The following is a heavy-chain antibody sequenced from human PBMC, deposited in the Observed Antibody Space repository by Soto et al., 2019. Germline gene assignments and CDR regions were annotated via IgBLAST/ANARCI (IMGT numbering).Heavy chain of an antibody. Sequence: SVKVSCKASGGTFSNHAISWGRQAPGQGLEWVGGIIPMFPTADYAQRFQGRVTITADDSTTTVYMELSGLRSEDTAMYYCARDDATYCGGDCYRYFYYGMDVWGQGTTVTVSS. V-gene: IGHV1-69*13. J-gene: IGHJ6*02. CDR1: GGTFSNHA. CDR3: ARDDATYCGGDCYRYFYYGMDV. D-gene: IGHD2-21*02. CDR2: IIPMFPTA.